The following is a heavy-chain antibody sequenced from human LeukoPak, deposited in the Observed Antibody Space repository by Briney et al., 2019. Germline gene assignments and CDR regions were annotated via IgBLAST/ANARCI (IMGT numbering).Heavy chain of an antibody. J-gene: IGHJ6*03. V-gene: IGHV3-23*01. Sequence: GGTLRLSCAASGFTFSSYGMSWVRQAPGKGLEWVSAISGSGGSTYYADSVKGRFTISRDNSKNTLYLQMNSLRTEDTAVYYCARDAGIAAAETYYYYYMDVWGKGTTVTISS. D-gene: IGHD6-13*01. CDR1: GFTFSSYG. CDR3: ARDAGIAAAETYYYYYMDV. CDR2: ISGSGGST.